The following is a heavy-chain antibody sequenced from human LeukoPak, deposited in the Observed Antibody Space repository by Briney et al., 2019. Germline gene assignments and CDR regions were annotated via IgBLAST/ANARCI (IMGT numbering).Heavy chain of an antibody. D-gene: IGHD6-19*01. CDR1: GYTFTSNY. V-gene: IGHV1-46*01. CDR2: INPSGGSA. Sequence: GASMKVSCKASGYTFTSNYMHWVRHAPGQGLEWMGIINPSGGSASYAQKCQGKGTRTTDTSTSTVYMELRSLRSEDTALYYCAKLTTVAGTDYVYGMDVWGQGTTVTVSS. J-gene: IGHJ6*02. CDR3: AKLTTVAGTDYVYGMDV.